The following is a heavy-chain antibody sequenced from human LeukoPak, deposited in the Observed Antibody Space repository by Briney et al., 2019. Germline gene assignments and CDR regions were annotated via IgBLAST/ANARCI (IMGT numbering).Heavy chain of an antibody. CDR3: ARDREYSSGWYLVY. J-gene: IGHJ4*02. V-gene: IGHV1-18*04. CDR2: ISAYNGNT. Sequence: ASVKVSCKASGYTFTSYGISWVRQAPGQGLEWMGWISAYNGNTNYAQKPQGRVTMTTDTSTSTAYMELRSLRSDDTAVYYCARDREYSSGWYLVYWGQGTLVTVSS. D-gene: IGHD6-19*01. CDR1: GYTFTSYG.